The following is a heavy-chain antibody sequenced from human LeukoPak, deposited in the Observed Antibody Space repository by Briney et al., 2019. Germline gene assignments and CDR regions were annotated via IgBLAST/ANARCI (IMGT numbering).Heavy chain of an antibody. Sequence: ASVKVSCKASGYTFTGYYIHWVRQAPGQGLEWMGRINPNNGDTNYAQKFQGRVTMTRDTSITTAYMELNRLRSDDTAIYYCARDPHTGFDYWGQGTLVTVSS. CDR2: INPNNGDT. V-gene: IGHV1-2*06. CDR3: ARDPHTGFDY. J-gene: IGHJ4*02. CDR1: GYTFTGYY. D-gene: IGHD4-17*01.